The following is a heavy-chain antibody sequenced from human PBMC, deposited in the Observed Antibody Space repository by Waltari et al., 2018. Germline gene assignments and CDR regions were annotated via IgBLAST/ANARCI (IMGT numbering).Heavy chain of an antibody. D-gene: IGHD3-10*01. CDR3: ARGYSMVRGVITPLRRGIGFDP. Sequence: QVQLQQWGAGLLKPSETLSLTCAVYGGSFSGHYWSWLRHPPGKGLEWIGEINHSGSTNYNPSLKSRVTISVDTSKNQFSLKLSSVTAADTAVFYCARGYSMVRGVITPLRRGIGFDPWGQGTLVTVSS. J-gene: IGHJ5*02. CDR2: INHSGST. CDR1: GGSFSGHY. V-gene: IGHV4-34*01.